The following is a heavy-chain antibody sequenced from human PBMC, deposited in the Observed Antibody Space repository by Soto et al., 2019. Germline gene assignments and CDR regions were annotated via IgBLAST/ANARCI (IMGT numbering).Heavy chain of an antibody. J-gene: IGHJ6*03. Sequence: QVQLVQSGAEVKKPGASVKVSCKASGYTFTSYGISWVRQAPGQGLEWMGWISAYNGNTNYAQKLQGRVTMTTDTYTSTAYMELRSLRSDDTAVYYCAIRDCSGGSCPSVIYYYYMDVWGKGTTVTVSS. D-gene: IGHD2-15*01. CDR2: ISAYNGNT. CDR3: AIRDCSGGSCPSVIYYYYMDV. V-gene: IGHV1-18*01. CDR1: GYTFTSYG.